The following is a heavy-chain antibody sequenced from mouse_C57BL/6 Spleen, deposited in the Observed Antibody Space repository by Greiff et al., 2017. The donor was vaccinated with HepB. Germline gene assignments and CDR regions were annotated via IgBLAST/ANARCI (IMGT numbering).Heavy chain of an antibody. V-gene: IGHV1-55*01. CDR1: GYTFTSYW. CDR3: ARERDGYWYFDV. J-gene: IGHJ1*01. D-gene: IGHD2-3*01. Sequence: QVQLQQPGAELVKPGASVKMSCKASGYTFTSYWITWVKQRPGQGLEWIGDIYPGSGSTNYNEKFKSKATLTVDTSSSTAYMQLSSLTSEDSAGYYCARERDGYWYFDVWGAGTTVTVSS. CDR2: IYPGSGST.